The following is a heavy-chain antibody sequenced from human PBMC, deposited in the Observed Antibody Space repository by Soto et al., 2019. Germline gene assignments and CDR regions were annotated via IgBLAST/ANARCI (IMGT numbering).Heavy chain of an antibody. J-gene: IGHJ4*02. CDR3: VRNGEYSLEY. D-gene: IGHD2-15*01. CDR2: IYRGGSA. CDR1: GASISSSDW. V-gene: IGHV4-4*01. Sequence: QVQLQEPDPGLVKPSGTLSLTCAVSGASISSSDWWSWVRQPPGKVLEWIGEIYRGGSAAYNPSLESRVTLSGERSKNHLSLGLSSVTAADTAVYCCVRNGEYSLEYWGQGTLVTVSS.